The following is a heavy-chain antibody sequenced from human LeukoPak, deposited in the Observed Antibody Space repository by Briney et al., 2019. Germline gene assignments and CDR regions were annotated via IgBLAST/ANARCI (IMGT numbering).Heavy chain of an antibody. Sequence: PGGSLRLSCVASGLTFSNAWVSLVRPAPAQALPWVVRFKSKTAGGTPDYAAPVKGRFTISRDDSKNTLYLQMNSLKTEDTAVYYCTARRVVVVPAATPPLGDYYGMDVWGQGTTVTVSS. CDR3: TARRVVVVPAATPPLGDYYGMDV. CDR2: FKSKTAGGTP. J-gene: IGHJ6*02. CDR1: GLTFSNAW. V-gene: IGHV3-15*01. D-gene: IGHD2-2*02.